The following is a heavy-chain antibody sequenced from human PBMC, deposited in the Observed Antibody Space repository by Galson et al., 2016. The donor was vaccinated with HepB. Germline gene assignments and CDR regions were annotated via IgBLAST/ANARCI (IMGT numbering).Heavy chain of an antibody. Sequence: SLRLSCAASGFTFSSYAMSWVGQAPGKGLEWVSAISGSGGNTYYADSVKGRFTISRDNSKNTLYLQMNSLRAEDTAVYYCATPRGYSYGYWDDTTTDYWGQGTLVTVSS. V-gene: IGHV3-23*01. CDR1: GFTFSSYA. D-gene: IGHD5-18*01. J-gene: IGHJ4*02. CDR3: ATPRGYSYGYWDDTTTDY. CDR2: ISGSGGNT.